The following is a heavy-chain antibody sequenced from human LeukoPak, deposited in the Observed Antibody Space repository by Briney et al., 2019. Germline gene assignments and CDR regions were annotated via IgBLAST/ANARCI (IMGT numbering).Heavy chain of an antibody. CDR2: FYYSGST. D-gene: IGHD3-22*01. V-gene: IGHV4-39*01. J-gene: IGHJ3*02. Sequence: SETLSLTCTVSGGSISSSTYYWGWIRQPPGKGLEWIGSFYYSGSTYYHPSLKSRLTISVDTSKNQFSLKLSSVTAANTAVYYCARRLRSGYYDSRGAMQAFDIWGQGTMVTVSS. CDR3: ARRLRSGYYDSRGAMQAFDI. CDR1: GGSISSSTYY.